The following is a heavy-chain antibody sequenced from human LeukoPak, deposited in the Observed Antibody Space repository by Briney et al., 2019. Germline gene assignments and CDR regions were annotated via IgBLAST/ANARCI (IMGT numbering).Heavy chain of an antibody. CDR2: INPNSGGT. D-gene: IGHD5-18*01. CDR1: GYTFTGYY. Sequence: GASVKVPCKASGYTFTGYYMHWVRQAPGQGLEWMGWINPNSGGTNYAQKFQGRVTMTRDTSISTAYMELSRLRSEDTAVYYCARGRGYSYGSPFDYWGQGTLVTVSS. CDR3: ARGRGYSYGSPFDY. V-gene: IGHV1-2*02. J-gene: IGHJ4*02.